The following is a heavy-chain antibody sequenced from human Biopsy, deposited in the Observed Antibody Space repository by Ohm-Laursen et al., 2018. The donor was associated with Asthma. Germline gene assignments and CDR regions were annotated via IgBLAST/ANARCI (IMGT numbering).Heavy chain of an antibody. J-gene: IGHJ5*02. CDR3: AREGITGTTAWFDP. D-gene: IGHD1-7*01. Sequence: GASVTVSCKASGYTFTVYYMHWVRQAPGQGLEWIGRIKPNSGGTNYAQKFQGRVTMTRDTSISTAYMELSRLRSDDTAVYYCAREGITGTTAWFDPWGQGTLVTVSS. CDR2: IKPNSGGT. CDR1: GYTFTVYY. V-gene: IGHV1-2*06.